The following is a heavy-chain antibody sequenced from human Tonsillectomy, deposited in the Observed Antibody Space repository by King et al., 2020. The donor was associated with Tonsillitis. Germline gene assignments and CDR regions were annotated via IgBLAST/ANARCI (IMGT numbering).Heavy chain of an antibody. D-gene: IGHD3-3*01. J-gene: IGHJ6*02. V-gene: IGHV3-23*04. CDR3: AKDRDFWSPHGMDV. CDR1: GFTFSSYA. Sequence: VQLVESGGGLIQPGGSLRLSCAASGFTFSSYAMSWVRQAPGKGLGWASGIIGRVGSTYYADSVKGRFAISRDNSKTTLYLQMNSLRAEDTAVYYCAKDRDFWSPHGMDVWGQGTTVTVSS. CDR2: IIGRVGST.